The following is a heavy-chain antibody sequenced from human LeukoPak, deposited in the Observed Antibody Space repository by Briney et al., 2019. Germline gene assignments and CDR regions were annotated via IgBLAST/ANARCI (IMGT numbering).Heavy chain of an antibody. Sequence: GGSLRLSCAASGFTFSSYAMSWVRQAPGKGLEWVSAISGSGGSTYYADSVKGRFTISRDNSKNTLYLQMDSLRAEDTAVYYCARDGDMRYFDWLPTYYYYGMDVWGQGTTVTVSS. CDR2: ISGSGGST. J-gene: IGHJ6*02. CDR3: ARDGDMRYFDWLPTYYYYGMDV. V-gene: IGHV3-23*01. CDR1: GFTFSSYA. D-gene: IGHD3-9*01.